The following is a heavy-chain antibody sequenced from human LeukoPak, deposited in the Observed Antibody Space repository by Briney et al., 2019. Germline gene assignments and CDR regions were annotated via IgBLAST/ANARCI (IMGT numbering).Heavy chain of an antibody. J-gene: IGHJ1*01. Sequence: GGSLRLSCAASGFTFSSYGMHWVRQAPGKGLEWVAVIWYDGSNKYYADSVKGRFTISRDNSKNTLYLQMNSLRAEDTAVYYCARDQDYDSSGYYYDFQHWGQGTLVTVPS. D-gene: IGHD3-22*01. CDR3: ARDQDYDSSGYYYDFQH. CDR1: GFTFSSYG. V-gene: IGHV3-33*01. CDR2: IWYDGSNK.